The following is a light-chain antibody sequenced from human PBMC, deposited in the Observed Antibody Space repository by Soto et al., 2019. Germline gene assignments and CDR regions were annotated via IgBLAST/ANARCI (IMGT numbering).Light chain of an antibody. CDR1: QSVSSSY. J-gene: IGKJ2*01. CDR2: GAS. V-gene: IGKV3-20*01. Sequence: EIVLTQSPGTLSLSPGERATLSCRASQSVSSSYLAWYQQKPDQAPRLLIYGASSRATGIPDRFSGSGSGTDFTLTISRLEPEDFAVYYCQQYGSSLYPFGQGTKLEIQ. CDR3: QQYGSSLYP.